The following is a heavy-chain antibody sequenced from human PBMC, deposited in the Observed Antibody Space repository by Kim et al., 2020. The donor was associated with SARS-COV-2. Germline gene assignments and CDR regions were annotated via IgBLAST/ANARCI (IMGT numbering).Heavy chain of an antibody. V-gene: IGHV4-34*01. CDR3: ARGGDITMVRGAPGFDY. J-gene: IGHJ4*02. D-gene: IGHD3-10*01. Sequence: PKSRVTISVDTSKNQFSLKLSSVTAADTAVYYCARGGDITMVRGAPGFDYWGQGTLVTVSS.